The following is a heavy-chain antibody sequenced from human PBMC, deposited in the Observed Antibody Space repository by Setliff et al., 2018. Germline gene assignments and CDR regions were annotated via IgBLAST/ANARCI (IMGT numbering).Heavy chain of an antibody. CDR2: INPNSGGT. Sequence: ASVKVSCKASGYTFTGYYMHWVRQAPGQGLEWMGRINPNSGGTNYAQKFQGRVTMTRDTSISTAYMELSRLRPDDTAVYYCARSNYDILTRNWFDPWGQGTLVTV. J-gene: IGHJ5*02. D-gene: IGHD3-9*01. V-gene: IGHV1-2*06. CDR1: GYTFTGYY. CDR3: ARSNYDILTRNWFDP.